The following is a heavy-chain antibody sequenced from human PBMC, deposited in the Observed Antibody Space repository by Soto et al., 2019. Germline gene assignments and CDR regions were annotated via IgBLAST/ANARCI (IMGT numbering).Heavy chain of an antibody. V-gene: IGHV1-46*01. Sequence: ASVKDSCNASGYTFSSYYKHWVRQAPGQGLEWKGIINPSGGSTSYAQKFQGRVTMTRDTSTSTVYMEMSSLRSEDTAVYYCASVPGRYCTNKRRSPLCEGGFCSGGRCSNDAFDICG. CDR2: INPSGGST. CDR3: ASVPGRYCTNKRRSPLCEGGFCSGGRCSNDAFDI. D-gene: IGHD2-15*01. CDR1: GYTFSSYY. J-gene: IGHJ3*02.